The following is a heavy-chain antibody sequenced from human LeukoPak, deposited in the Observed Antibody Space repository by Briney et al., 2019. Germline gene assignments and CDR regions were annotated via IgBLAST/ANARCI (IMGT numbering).Heavy chain of an antibody. CDR3: AKDPNYYDSSGYYG. J-gene: IGHJ4*02. V-gene: IGHV3-23*01. CDR1: RFIFSNFA. CDR2: ITGSGGST. D-gene: IGHD3-22*01. Sequence: GSLRLSCAASRFIFSNFAMSWVRQAPGKGLEWVSTITGSGGSTYYADSVKGRFTISRDNSKNTLSLQMNSLRAEDTAVYYCAKDPNYYDSSGYYGWGQGTLVAVSS.